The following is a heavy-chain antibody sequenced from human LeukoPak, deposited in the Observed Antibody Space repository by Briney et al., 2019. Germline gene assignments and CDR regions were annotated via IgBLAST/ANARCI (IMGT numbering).Heavy chain of an antibody. CDR2: INHSGST. D-gene: IGHD1-26*01. CDR1: GGSFSGYY. CDR3: ADLIVGAAQGWFDP. J-gene: IGHJ5*02. Sequence: SETLSLTCAVYGGSFSGYYWSWIRQPPGKGLEWIGEINHSGSTNYNPSLKSRVTISVDTSKNQFSLKLSSVTAADTAVYYCADLIVGAAQGWFDPWGQGTLVTVSS. V-gene: IGHV4-34*01.